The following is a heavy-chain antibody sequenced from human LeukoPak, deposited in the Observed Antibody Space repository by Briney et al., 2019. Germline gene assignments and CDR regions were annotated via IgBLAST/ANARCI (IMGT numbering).Heavy chain of an antibody. Sequence: PGGSLRLSCAGSGFTFSSFEMNWLRQAPGKGLEWVSFISTSGTTIYYADSVKGRFTISRDNAKNSLYLQMNSLRAEDTAVCYCARRFWGLDYWGQGTLVTVSS. D-gene: IGHD3-16*01. V-gene: IGHV3-48*03. CDR3: ARRFWGLDY. CDR2: ISTSGTTI. CDR1: GFTFSSFE. J-gene: IGHJ4*02.